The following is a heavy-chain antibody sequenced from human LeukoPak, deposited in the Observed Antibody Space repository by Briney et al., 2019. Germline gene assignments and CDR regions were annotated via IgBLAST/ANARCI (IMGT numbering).Heavy chain of an antibody. CDR1: GGSISSGDYY. CDR3: ARVTVVANLHYMDV. V-gene: IGHV4-30-4*08. Sequence: NPSQTLSLTCTVSGGSISSGDYYWSWIRQPPGKGLEWIGYIYYSGSTYYNPSLKSRVTISVDTSKNQFSLKLSSVTAADTAVYYCARVTVVANLHYMDVWGKGTTVTVSS. CDR2: IYYSGST. D-gene: IGHD2-15*01. J-gene: IGHJ6*03.